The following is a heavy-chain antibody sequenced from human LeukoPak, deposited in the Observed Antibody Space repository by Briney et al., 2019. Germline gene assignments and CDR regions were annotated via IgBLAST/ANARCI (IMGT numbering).Heavy chain of an antibody. CDR2: TYYRSKWYY. D-gene: IGHD3-10*01. J-gene: IGHJ4*02. V-gene: IGHV6-1*01. CDR3: SRAVAGVLDY. Sequence: SQTLSLTCAISGDSVSTNNVGWTWIRQSPSRGLEWLGRTYYRSKWYYDYALSVKSRITINPDTSKNQFSLQLNSVTPGDTAVYYCSRAVAGVLDYWGQGTLVTVSS. CDR1: GDSVSTNNVG.